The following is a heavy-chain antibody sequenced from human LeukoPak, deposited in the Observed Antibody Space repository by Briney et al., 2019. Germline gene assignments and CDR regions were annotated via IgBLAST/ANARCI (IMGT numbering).Heavy chain of an antibody. J-gene: IGHJ4*02. CDR1: GGSISSSNW. CDR3: ARGPGGSYPYYFDY. D-gene: IGHD1-26*01. V-gene: IGHV4-4*02. Sequence: SETLSLTCAVSGGSISSSNWWSWVRQPPGKGLEWIGEIYHSGSTNYNPSLKSRVTISVDKSKNQFSLKLSSVTAADTAVYYCARGPGGSYPYYFDYWGQGTLVTVSS. CDR2: IYHSGST.